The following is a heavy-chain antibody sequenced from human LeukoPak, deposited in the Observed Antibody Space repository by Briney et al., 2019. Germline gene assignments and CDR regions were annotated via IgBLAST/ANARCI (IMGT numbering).Heavy chain of an antibody. CDR1: GFTFSSYS. Sequence: PGGSLRLSGAASGFTFSSYSMNWVRQAPGKGLEWVSGTSWNSGSIGYADSVKGRFTISRDNAKTSLYLQMNSLRAEDTALYYCAKGKLHNYDSSGYYYVGYYFDYWGQGTLVTVSS. V-gene: IGHV3-9*01. J-gene: IGHJ4*02. D-gene: IGHD3-22*01. CDR3: AKGKLHNYDSSGYYYVGYYFDY. CDR2: TSWNSGSI.